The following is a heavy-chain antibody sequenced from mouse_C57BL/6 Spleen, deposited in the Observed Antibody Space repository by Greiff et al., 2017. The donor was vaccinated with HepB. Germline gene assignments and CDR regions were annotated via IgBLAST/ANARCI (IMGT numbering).Heavy chain of an antibody. CDR2: IYPGSGST. D-gene: IGHD2-10*02. V-gene: IGHV1-55*01. Sequence: VQLQQPGAELVKPGASVKMSCKASGYTFTSYWITWVKQRPGQGLEWIGDIYPGSGSTNYNEKFKSKATLTVDTSSSTAYMQLSSLTSEDSAVYYCARRDLVERDYFDYWGQGTTLTVSS. J-gene: IGHJ2*01. CDR1: GYTFTSYW. CDR3: ARRDLVERDYFDY.